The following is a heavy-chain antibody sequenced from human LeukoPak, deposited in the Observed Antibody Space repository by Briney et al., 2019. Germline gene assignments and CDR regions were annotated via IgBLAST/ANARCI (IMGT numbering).Heavy chain of an antibody. D-gene: IGHD3-22*01. CDR1: GFTFSSYS. J-gene: IGHJ3*02. V-gene: IGHV3-33*01. CDR2: IWNDGSNK. Sequence: GGSLRLSCAASGFTFSSYSMHWVRQAPGKGLEWVAVIWNDGSNKYYADSVKGRFTISRDNSKNTLYLQMNSLRAEDTAVYYCARIHSLYYYDSSGYGAFDIWGQGTMVTVSS. CDR3: ARIHSLYYYDSSGYGAFDI.